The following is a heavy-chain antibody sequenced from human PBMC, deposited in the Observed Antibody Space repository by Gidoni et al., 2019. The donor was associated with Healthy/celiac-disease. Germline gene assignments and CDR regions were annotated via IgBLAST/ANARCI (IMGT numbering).Heavy chain of an antibody. CDR3: AGVEWGPDTAMVNGY. CDR2: ISSSSSTI. Sequence: EVQLVESGGGLVQPGGSLRLSCAASGFTFSSYSMNWVRQAPGKGLEWVSYISSSSSTIYYADSVKGRFTISRDNAKNSLYLQMNSLRAEDTAVYYCAGVEWGPDTAMVNGYWGQGTLVTVSS. J-gene: IGHJ4*02. V-gene: IGHV3-48*01. CDR1: GFTFSSYS. D-gene: IGHD5-18*01.